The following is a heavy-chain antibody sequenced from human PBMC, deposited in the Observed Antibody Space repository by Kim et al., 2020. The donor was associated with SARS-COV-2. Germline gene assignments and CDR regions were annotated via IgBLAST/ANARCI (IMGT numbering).Heavy chain of an antibody. J-gene: IGHJ6*03. D-gene: IGHD3-16*01. CDR1: GFTFSSYA. Sequence: GGSLRLSCAASGFTFSSYAMSWVRQAPGKGLEWVSAISGSGGSTYYADSVKGRFTISRDNSKNTLYLQMNSLRAEDTAVYYCANDGCCNAFGFNYMDVWGKGTTVTVSS. CDR2: ISGSGGST. V-gene: IGHV3-23*01. CDR3: ANDGCCNAFGFNYMDV.